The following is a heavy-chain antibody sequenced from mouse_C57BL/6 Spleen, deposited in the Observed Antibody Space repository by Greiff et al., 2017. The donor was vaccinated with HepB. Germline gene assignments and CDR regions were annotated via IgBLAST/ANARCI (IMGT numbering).Heavy chain of an antibody. CDR1: GYAFSSYW. CDR2: IYPGDGDT. V-gene: IGHV1-80*01. D-gene: IGHD2-12*01. CDR3: ARGGHDGTYWYFDV. J-gene: IGHJ1*03. Sequence: VKLLESGAELVKPGASVKISCKASGYAFSSYWMNWVKQRPGKGLEWIGQIYPGDGDTNYNGKFKGKATLTADKSSSTAYMQLSSLTSEDSAVYFCARGGHDGTYWYFDVWGTGTTVTVSS.